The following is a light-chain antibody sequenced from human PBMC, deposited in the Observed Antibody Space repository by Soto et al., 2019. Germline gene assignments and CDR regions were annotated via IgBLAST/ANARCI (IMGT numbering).Light chain of an antibody. CDR2: ASS. CDR1: QSVSGN. V-gene: IGKV3-15*01. Sequence: ETVMTQSPPTLSLSPGERATLSCRASQSVSGNLAWYQQKPGQSPRLLIYASSISATGIPARFSGSGSGTDFTLTITSLQSEDSAVYYCQQYNKWPPLTVGGGTKVEIK. CDR3: QQYNKWPPLT. J-gene: IGKJ4*01.